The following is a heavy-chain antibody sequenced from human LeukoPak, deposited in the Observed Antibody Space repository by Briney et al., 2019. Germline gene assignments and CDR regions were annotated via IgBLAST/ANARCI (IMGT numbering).Heavy chain of an antibody. CDR1: GFTFSNLW. CDR3: ARVGPDHHLAFDI. CDR2: IKQDGSEK. D-gene: IGHD3/OR15-3a*01. V-gene: IGHV3-7*01. Sequence: GGSLRLSCAASGFTFSNLWMSWVRQAPGRGLEWVANIKQDGSEKYYGDSVKGRFTISRDNAENSLYLQMNSLRAEDTAVYYCARVGPDHHLAFDIWGQGTMVTVSS. J-gene: IGHJ3*02.